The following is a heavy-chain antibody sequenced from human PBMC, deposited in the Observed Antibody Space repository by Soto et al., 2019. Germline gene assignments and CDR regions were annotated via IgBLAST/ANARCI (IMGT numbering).Heavy chain of an antibody. J-gene: IGHJ4*02. Sequence: QVQLQESGPGLVKPSQTLSLICTVSGGSINSGGYYWNWIRQHPGKGLEWIGYIYYSVSTYYNPFLRSRVTISADTSENQFSLKLSSVTAADTAVYFCARGYRQSGYSSSWVFDYWVQGTLVNVSS. V-gene: IGHV4-31*03. CDR3: ARGYRQSGYSSSWVFDY. CDR1: GGSINSGGYY. D-gene: IGHD6-13*01. CDR2: IYYSVST.